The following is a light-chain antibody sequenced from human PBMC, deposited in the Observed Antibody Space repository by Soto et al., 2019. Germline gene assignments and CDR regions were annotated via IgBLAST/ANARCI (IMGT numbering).Light chain of an antibody. J-gene: IGLJ1*01. Sequence: QSVLTQPASVSVSPGQSITIACTGTSSDVGSHIAVTWYQQPPGKVPRLIIYEVTKRPSGISNRFSGSKSGNSASLTISGLQAEDEADYYCCSFTNSGTFVFGTGTKVTVL. CDR3: CSFTNSGTFV. V-gene: IGLV2-23*02. CDR1: SSDVGSHIA. CDR2: EVT.